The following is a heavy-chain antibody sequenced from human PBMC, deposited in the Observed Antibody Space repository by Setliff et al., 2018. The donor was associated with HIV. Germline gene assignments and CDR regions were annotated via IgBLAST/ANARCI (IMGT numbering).Heavy chain of an antibody. D-gene: IGHD2-21*01. CDR1: GSTFTSYA. J-gene: IGHJ4*02. CDR3: TRGRGIIGALVY. V-gene: IGHV1-69*13. Sequence: GASVKVSCKASGSTFTSYAINWVRQAPGQGLEWMGGIIPIFSTSNYAQRFQGRVTITADESTSTAYMELYNLRSEETAMYYCTRGRGIIGALVYWGQGTLVTVSS. CDR2: IIPIFSTS.